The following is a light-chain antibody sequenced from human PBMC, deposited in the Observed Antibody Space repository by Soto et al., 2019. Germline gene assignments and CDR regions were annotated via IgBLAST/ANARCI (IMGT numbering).Light chain of an antibody. Sequence: QSVLTQPPSVSGAPGQRVTISCTGSSSNIGAGYDVHWYQQLPGTAPKLLISGNSNRPSGVPDRFSGSKSGTSASLAITGLQAEDEADYYCQSYDSSLSGSIVFGGGTKLTGL. J-gene: IGLJ2*01. CDR2: GNS. CDR3: QSYDSSLSGSIV. V-gene: IGLV1-40*01. CDR1: SSNIGAGYD.